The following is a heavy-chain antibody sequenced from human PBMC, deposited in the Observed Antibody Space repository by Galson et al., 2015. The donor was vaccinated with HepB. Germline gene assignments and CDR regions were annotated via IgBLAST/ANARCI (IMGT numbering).Heavy chain of an antibody. V-gene: IGHV3-21*01. CDR3: ARVYTSGGQGYGMDV. D-gene: IGHD6-19*01. J-gene: IGHJ6*02. CDR2: MDGSSTYM. Sequence: SLRLSCAASGFTFSTNSMSWVRQAPGKGLEWVSSMDGSSTYMYYADSVKGRFTISRDNAGNSLYLQMNSLSAEDTAVYFCARVYTSGGQGYGMDVWGQGTTVTVSS. CDR1: GFTFSTNS.